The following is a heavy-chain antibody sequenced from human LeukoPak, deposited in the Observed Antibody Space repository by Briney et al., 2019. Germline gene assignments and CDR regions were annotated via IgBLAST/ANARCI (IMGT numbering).Heavy chain of an antibody. Sequence: ASVKVSCKASGYTFTDYYMHWVRQAPGQELECMGWINPNSGGANYVQKFQGRVTMTRDTSISTAYMELSRLRSDDTAVYYCARDSTNKPFDYWGQGTLVTVSS. CDR3: ARDSTNKPFDY. D-gene: IGHD1/OR15-1a*01. CDR2: INPNSGGA. V-gene: IGHV1-2*02. CDR1: GYTFTDYY. J-gene: IGHJ4*02.